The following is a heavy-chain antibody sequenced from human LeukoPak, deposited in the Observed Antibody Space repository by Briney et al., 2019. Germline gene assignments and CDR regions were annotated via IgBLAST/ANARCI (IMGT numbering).Heavy chain of an antibody. V-gene: IGHV3-74*01. D-gene: IGHD6-13*01. J-gene: IGHJ4*02. CDR2: INGDGSST. CDR3: VRGPMAAPGTDY. CDR1: GFTFSIYW. Sequence: GGSLRLSCAASGFTFSIYWMHWVRHAPGKGLVWVSRINGDGSSTIYADSGKGRFTISRDNAKNTLYLQVNSLSAEETAVYYCVRGPMAAPGTDYWGQGTLVTVSS.